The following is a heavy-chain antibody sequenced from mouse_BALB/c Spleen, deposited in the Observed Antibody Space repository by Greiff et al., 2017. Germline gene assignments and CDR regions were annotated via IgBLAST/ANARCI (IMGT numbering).Heavy chain of an antibody. CDR3: TRDRDIRNCGHCEFGD. CDR2: ISSGGSST. J-gene: IGHJ1*01. CDR1: GFAFSSYT. V-gene: IGHV5-6-4*01. D-gene: IGHD2-13*01. Sequence: EVKLVESGGGLVQPGESLKLSCAASGFAFSSYTMSWVRQTPEKRLEWVATISSGGSSTYYPDSMKSRFIISRDNTKNTLYLQMSSLKSEDTAMYYCTRDRDIRNCGHCEFGDWGEGTPVTVSA.